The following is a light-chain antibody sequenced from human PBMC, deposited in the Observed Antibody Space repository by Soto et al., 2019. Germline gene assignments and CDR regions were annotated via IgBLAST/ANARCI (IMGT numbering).Light chain of an antibody. CDR3: SSYTSSSSYV. CDR2: TVN. V-gene: IGLV2-14*01. J-gene: IGLJ1*01. Sequence: QSALTQPASVSGSPGQSITISCTGTSSDVGGYKYVSWYQQHPGNAPKLLIYTVNNRPSGVSNRFSGSKSGNTASLTISGLQAEDEADYYCSSYTSSSSYVFGTGTQLTVL. CDR1: SSDVGGYKY.